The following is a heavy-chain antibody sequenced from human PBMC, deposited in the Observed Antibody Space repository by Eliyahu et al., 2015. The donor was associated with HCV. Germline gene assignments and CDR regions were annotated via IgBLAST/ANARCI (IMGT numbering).Heavy chain of an antibody. J-gene: IGHJ4*02. D-gene: IGHD2-15*01. CDR3: VKPKSGRPDY. CDR2: XSSNGGST. CDR1: GFTFSXYA. Sequence: EVQLVESGGGLVQPGGSLRLSCSASGFTFSXYAMQWVRQAPGKGXEYVSAXSSNGGSTYYADSVKGRFXISRDNSKNTLYLQMSSLRPEDTAVYYXVKPKSGRPDYWGQGTLVTVSS. V-gene: IGHV3-64D*09.